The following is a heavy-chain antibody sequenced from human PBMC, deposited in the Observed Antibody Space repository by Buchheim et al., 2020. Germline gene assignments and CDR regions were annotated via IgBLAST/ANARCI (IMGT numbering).Heavy chain of an antibody. Sequence: QAQLVESEGGVVQPGRSLRLSCAASGFTFSSYGMHWVRQAPGKGLEWVAFIRYDGSNKYYADSVKGRFTISRDNSRNTLYLQMNSLRAEDTAVYYCAKDRGRIAAAGTAYYYYYYGMDVWGQGTT. J-gene: IGHJ6*02. D-gene: IGHD6-13*01. V-gene: IGHV3-30*02. CDR2: IRYDGSNK. CDR1: GFTFSSYG. CDR3: AKDRGRIAAAGTAYYYYYYGMDV.